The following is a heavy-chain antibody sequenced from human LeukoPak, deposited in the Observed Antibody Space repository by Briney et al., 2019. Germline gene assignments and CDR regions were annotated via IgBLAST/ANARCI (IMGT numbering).Heavy chain of an antibody. J-gene: IGHJ4*02. D-gene: IGHD5-18*01. CDR2: IYYSGST. CDR1: GGSISSGGYY. CDR3: ARDGDTAFDY. V-gene: IGHV4-31*03. Sequence: SETLSLTCTVSGGSISSGGYYWSWIRQHPGQGLEWIGYIYYSGSTYYNPSLKSRVTISVDASKNQFSLKLSSVTAADTAVYYCARDGDTAFDYWGQGTLVTVSS.